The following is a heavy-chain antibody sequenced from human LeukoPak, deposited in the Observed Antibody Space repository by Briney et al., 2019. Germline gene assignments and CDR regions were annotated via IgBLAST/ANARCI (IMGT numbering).Heavy chain of an antibody. CDR2: IRYDGSNK. CDR1: GFTFSSYG. Sequence: PGGSLRLSCAASGFTFSSYGMHWVRQAPGKGLEWVAFIRYDGSNKYYADSVKGRFTISRDNSKNTLYLQMNSLRAEDTAVYYCAIDRCSGGSCYSVYWGQGTLVTVSS. CDR3: AIDRCSGGSCYSVY. V-gene: IGHV3-30*02. D-gene: IGHD2-15*01. J-gene: IGHJ4*02.